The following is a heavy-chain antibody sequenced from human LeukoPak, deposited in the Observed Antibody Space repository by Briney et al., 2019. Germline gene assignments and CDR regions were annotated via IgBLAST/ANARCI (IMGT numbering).Heavy chain of an antibody. Sequence: GGSLRLSCAASGFTSSSYSMNWVRQAPGKGLEWVSSISSSSSYIYYADSVKGRFTISRDNAKNSLYLQMNSLRAEDTAVYYCARDFASMAAAKDYSKTFDYWGQGTLVTVSS. CDR3: ARDFASMAAAKDYSKTFDY. CDR2: ISSSSSYI. D-gene: IGHD6-13*01. J-gene: IGHJ4*02. CDR1: GFTSSSYS. V-gene: IGHV3-21*01.